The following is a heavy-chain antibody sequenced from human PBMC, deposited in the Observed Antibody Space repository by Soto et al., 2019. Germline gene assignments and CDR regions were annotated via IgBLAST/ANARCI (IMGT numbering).Heavy chain of an antibody. Sequence: PGGSLRLSCAASGFTFSSYAMSWVRQAPGKGLEWVSAISGSGGSTYYADSVKGRFTISRDNSKNTLYLQMNSLRAEDTAVYYCAREALYDNGGTNDAFDIWGQGTMVTVSS. CDR1: GFTFSSYA. V-gene: IGHV3-23*01. J-gene: IGHJ3*02. D-gene: IGHD4-17*01. CDR3: AREALYDNGGTNDAFDI. CDR2: ISGSGGST.